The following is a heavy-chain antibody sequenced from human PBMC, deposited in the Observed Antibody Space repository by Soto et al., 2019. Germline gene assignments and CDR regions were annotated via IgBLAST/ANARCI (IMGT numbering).Heavy chain of an antibody. D-gene: IGHD6-19*01. V-gene: IGHV1-69*06. CDR1: EDSFSSYP. CDR3: ASINNGQWSHNAMDF. Sequence: QVQLVQSGTEVRKPGSSVKVSCKASEDSFSSYPVSWVRQAPGQGLEWMGEIVPMFGSLKSAQKFQDRLAISADKSTTTVYLELSSLRSEDTAVYYGASINNGQWSHNAMDFWGQGTTVIVSS. CDR2: IVPMFGSL. J-gene: IGHJ6*02.